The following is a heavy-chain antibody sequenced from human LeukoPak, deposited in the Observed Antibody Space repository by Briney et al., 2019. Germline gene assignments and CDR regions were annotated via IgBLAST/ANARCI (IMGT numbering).Heavy chain of an antibody. CDR1: GFTFSSYA. D-gene: IGHD4-23*01. J-gene: IGHJ4*02. Sequence: GGSLRLSCAASGFTFSSYAMSWVRQAPGKGLEWVGRIKSKTDGGTTDYAAPVKGRFTISRDDSKNTLYLQMNSLKTEDTAVYYCTTRLFPFYGGNSYVDYWGQGTLVTVSS. CDR2: IKSKTDGGTT. CDR3: TTRLFPFYGGNSYVDY. V-gene: IGHV3-15*01.